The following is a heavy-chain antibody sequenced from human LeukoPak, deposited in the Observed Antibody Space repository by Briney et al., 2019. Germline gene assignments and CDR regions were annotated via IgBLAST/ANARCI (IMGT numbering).Heavy chain of an antibody. J-gene: IGHJ4*02. D-gene: IGHD4-17*01. CDR1: GFTVSSNY. Sequence: GGSLRLSCAASGFTVSSNYMSWVRQAPGKGLEWVSVIYSGGSTYYADSVKGRFTISRDNSKNTLYLQMNSLRAEDTAVYYCARVGDRYYFDYWGQGTLVTVSS. CDR3: ARVGDRYYFDY. V-gene: IGHV3-66*01. CDR2: IYSGGST.